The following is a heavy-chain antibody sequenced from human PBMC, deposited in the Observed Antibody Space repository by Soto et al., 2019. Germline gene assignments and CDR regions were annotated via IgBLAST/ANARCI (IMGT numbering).Heavy chain of an antibody. CDR3: ARRAGYCSGGICYRWFDP. V-gene: IGHV4-59*08. CDR1: GGSISSHY. CDR2: IYYSGST. D-gene: IGHD2-15*01. Sequence: SETLSLTCTVSGGSISSHYWSWIRQPPGKGLEWIGYIYYSGSTNYNPSLKSRVTISVDTSKNQFSLKLSSVTAADTAVYYCARRAGYCSGGICYRWFDPWGQGTLVTVSS. J-gene: IGHJ5*02.